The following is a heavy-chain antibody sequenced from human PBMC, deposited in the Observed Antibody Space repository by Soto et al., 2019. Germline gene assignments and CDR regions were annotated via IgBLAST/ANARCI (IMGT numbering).Heavy chain of an antibody. CDR3: ARMVGSSSWPY. Sequence: SETLSLTCAVYGGSFSGYYWSWIRQPPGKGLEWIGEINHSGSTNYNPSLKSRVTISVDTSKNQFSLKLSSVTAADTAVYYCARMVGSSSWPYWGQGTLVTVSS. CDR2: INHSGST. D-gene: IGHD6-13*01. CDR1: GGSFSGYY. J-gene: IGHJ4*02. V-gene: IGHV4-34*01.